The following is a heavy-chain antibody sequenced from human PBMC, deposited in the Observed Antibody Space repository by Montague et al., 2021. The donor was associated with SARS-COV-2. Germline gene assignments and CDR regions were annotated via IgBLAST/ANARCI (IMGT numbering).Heavy chain of an antibody. J-gene: IGHJ4*02. CDR2: IYYSGST. CDR3: ARGIWYAN. CDR1: GGSISPYY. V-gene: IGHV4-59*01. Sequence: SETLPLTCTVSGGSISPYYWNWIRQSPGKGLEWIGDIYYSGSTTYNPSPESRVTISVDTSKNQFSLRLSSVTAADTAVYYCARGIWYANWGQGILVTVSS. D-gene: IGHD6-13*01.